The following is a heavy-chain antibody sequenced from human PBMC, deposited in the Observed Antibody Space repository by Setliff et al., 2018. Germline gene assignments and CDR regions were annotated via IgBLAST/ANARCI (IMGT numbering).Heavy chain of an antibody. Sequence: ASVKVSCKASGYTFTTHGLHWVRQAPGQRLEWMGWFNVGHGYTKYSQKFQGRVTMTSDTSASTAYMELSRLRSDDTAVYYCARDLYYYDSSGYYIYWGQGTLVTAPQ. CDR1: GYTFTTHG. CDR3: ARDLYYYDSSGYYIY. CDR2: FNVGHGYT. V-gene: IGHV1-3*01. J-gene: IGHJ4*02. D-gene: IGHD3-22*01.